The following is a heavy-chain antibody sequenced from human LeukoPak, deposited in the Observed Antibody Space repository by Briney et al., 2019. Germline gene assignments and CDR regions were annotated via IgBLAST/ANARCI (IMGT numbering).Heavy chain of an antibody. Sequence: GGSLRLSCAASGFTFSSYAMSWVRQAPGKGLEWVSGVSGSGASTYYPDSVKGRFTISRDNSKNTLYLQMNSLRAEDTAVYYCATMRGELGLYYFDYWGQGTLVTVSS. CDR3: ATMRGELGLYYFDY. CDR1: GFTFSSYA. D-gene: IGHD1-26*01. J-gene: IGHJ4*02. CDR2: VSGSGAST. V-gene: IGHV3-23*01.